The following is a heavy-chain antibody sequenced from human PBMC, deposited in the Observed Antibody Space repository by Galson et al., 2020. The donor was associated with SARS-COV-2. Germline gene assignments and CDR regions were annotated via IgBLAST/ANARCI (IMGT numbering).Heavy chain of an antibody. CDR1: GFIFSDHG. D-gene: IGHD6-13*01. Sequence: GESLKISCAASGFIFSDHGIHWVRQTPGKGLEWLALISYDGTNKYYADSVKGRFTISRDNSESTVSLEMNSLRSEDTAVYFCAKDQGSGSWYPYCFDFWGQGALVTVSS. CDR2: ISYDGTNK. V-gene: IGHV3-30*18. J-gene: IGHJ4*02. CDR3: AKDQGSGSWYPYCFDF.